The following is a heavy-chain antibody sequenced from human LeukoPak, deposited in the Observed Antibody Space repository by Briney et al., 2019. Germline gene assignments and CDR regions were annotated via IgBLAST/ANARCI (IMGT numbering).Heavy chain of an antibody. CDR1: GYTLTSYG. CDR3: ARVPGSGANMGYDY. D-gene: IGHD1-26*01. V-gene: IGHV1-18*01. CDR2: ISAYNGNT. J-gene: IGHJ4*02. Sequence: ASVKVSCKASGYTLTSYGISWVRQAPGQGLEWMGWISAYNGNTNYAQKLQGRVTMTTDTSTSTAYMELRSLRSDDTAVYYCARVPGSGANMGYDYWGQGTLVTVSS.